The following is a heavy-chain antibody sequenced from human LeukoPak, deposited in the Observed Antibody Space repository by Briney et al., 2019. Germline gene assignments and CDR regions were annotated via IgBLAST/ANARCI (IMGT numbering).Heavy chain of an antibody. V-gene: IGHV4-4*07. J-gene: IGHJ6*03. CDR1: GGSISSYN. CDR2: IYTSGGT. CDR3: ARVLITMVRGVIPYYYYYMDV. Sequence: SETLSLTCTVSGGSISSYNWSWIRQPAGKGLEWIWRIYTSGGTNYNPSLKSRVTISVDKSKNQFSLKLSSVTAADTAVYCCARVLITMVRGVIPYYYYYMDVWGKGTTVTVSS. D-gene: IGHD3-10*01.